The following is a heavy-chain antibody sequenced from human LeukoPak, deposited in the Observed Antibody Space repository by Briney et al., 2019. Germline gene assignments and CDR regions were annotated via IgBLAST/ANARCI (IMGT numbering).Heavy chain of an antibody. D-gene: IGHD6-6*01. CDR1: GGSVSNYY. CDR2: VYYTGGT. CDR3: ARHFAYSSSSYFDY. V-gene: IGHV4-59*08. J-gene: IGHJ4*02. Sequence: SETLSLTCSVSGGSVSNYYWSWIRQPPGKGLEWVGYVYYTGGTNYNPSLKSRVTMFEDKSKNQFSLRLYSVTVAGTAVYYCARHFAYSSSSYFDYWGQGSLVTVSS.